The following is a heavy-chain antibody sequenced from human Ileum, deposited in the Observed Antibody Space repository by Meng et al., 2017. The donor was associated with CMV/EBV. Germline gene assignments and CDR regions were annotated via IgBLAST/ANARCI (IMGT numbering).Heavy chain of an antibody. CDR1: GYTFSGYY. J-gene: IGHJ4*02. CDR2: INPKSDRT. D-gene: IGHD1-26*01. CDR3: ARGVRVGTSREFYFDF. Sequence: QVQLVQSGXEVKKXXXSVKVSCXASGYTFSGYYIQWVRQAPGQGLEWMGWINPKSDRTKYAQKFQGRVTMNRDTSTSTAYMEVSRLRSDDTAVYYCARGVRVGTSREFYFDFWGPGTLVTVSS. V-gene: IGHV1-2*02.